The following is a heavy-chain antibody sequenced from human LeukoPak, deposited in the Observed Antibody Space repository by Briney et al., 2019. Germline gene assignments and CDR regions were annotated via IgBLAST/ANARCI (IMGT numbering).Heavy chain of an antibody. CDR3: ARGGRDYYDSSGYFSFTFRPAMDFDY. J-gene: IGHJ4*02. Sequence: PSETLSLTCAVYGGSFSGYYWSWIRQPPGKGLEWIGEINHSGSTNYNPSLKSRVTISVDTSKNQFSLKLSSVTAVDTAVYYCARGGRDYYDSSGYFSFTFRPAMDFDYGGQGTLVTVSS. CDR1: GGSFSGYY. CDR2: INHSGST. V-gene: IGHV4-34*01. D-gene: IGHD3-22*01.